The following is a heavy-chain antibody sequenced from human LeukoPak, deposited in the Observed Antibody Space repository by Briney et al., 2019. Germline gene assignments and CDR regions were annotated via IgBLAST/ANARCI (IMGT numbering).Heavy chain of an antibody. D-gene: IGHD5-12*01. CDR1: GYTFTSYG. J-gene: IGHJ4*02. Sequence: ASVKVSCKASGYTFTSYGISWVRQAPGQGLEWMGWISAYNGNTNYAQKLQGRVTMTTDTSTSTAYMELRSLRSDDTAVYYCATSLLSCYDSYFDYWGQGTLVTVSS. CDR2: ISAYNGNT. V-gene: IGHV1-18*01. CDR3: ATSLLSCYDSYFDY.